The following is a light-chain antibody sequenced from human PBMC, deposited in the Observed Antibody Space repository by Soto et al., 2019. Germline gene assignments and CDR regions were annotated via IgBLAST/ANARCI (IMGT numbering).Light chain of an antibody. CDR2: GNT. CDR3: QTYDSSLSGLYV. J-gene: IGLJ1*01. Sequence: QSLLTQPPSISGAPGQRVTISCTGSSSNIGAGSDVHWYHQLPGTAPKLLIYGNTNRPSGVPDRFSGSKSGTSASLAIAWLQTEDEGDYYCQTYDSSLSGLYVFGTGTKLTVL. CDR1: SSNIGAGSD. V-gene: IGLV1-40*01.